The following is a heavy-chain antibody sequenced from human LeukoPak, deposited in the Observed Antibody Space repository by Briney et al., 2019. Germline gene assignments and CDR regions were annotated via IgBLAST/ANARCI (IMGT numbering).Heavy chain of an antibody. Sequence: GAPVKVSCKASGYTFTSYGISWVRQAPGQGLEWMGWISAYNGNTNYAQKLQGRVTMTTDTSTSTAYMELRSLRSDDTAVYYCARDETMVQGVIYGLPDYWGQGTLVTVSS. CDR3: ARDETMVQGVIYGLPDY. CDR2: ISAYNGNT. J-gene: IGHJ4*02. D-gene: IGHD3-10*01. V-gene: IGHV1-18*01. CDR1: GYTFTSYG.